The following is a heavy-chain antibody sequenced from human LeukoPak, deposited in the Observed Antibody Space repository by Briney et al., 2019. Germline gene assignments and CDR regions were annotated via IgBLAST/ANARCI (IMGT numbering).Heavy chain of an antibody. CDR1: GFIFGSYA. Sequence: GGSLRVSCPASGFIFGSYAMHWVRQAPGKGLDGVAFIRYDGSDTYYADSVKARFTVSRDNSKNTLYLQMNSLTPEDTALYYCAKEGGGRTFDYWGQGTLVTVSS. CDR3: AKEGGGRTFDY. D-gene: IGHD4-23*01. V-gene: IGHV3-30*02. CDR2: IRYDGSDT. J-gene: IGHJ4*02.